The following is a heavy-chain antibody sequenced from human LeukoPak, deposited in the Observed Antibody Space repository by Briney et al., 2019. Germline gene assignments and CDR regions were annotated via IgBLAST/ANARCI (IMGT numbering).Heavy chain of an antibody. D-gene: IGHD4-17*01. CDR3: ARVYIYGRSYFDY. J-gene: IGHJ4*02. V-gene: IGHV4-38-2*02. Sequence: PSETLSLTCTVSGYSISSGYYWGWIRQPPGKGLEWIGSIYHSGSTYYNPSLKSRVTISVDTSKNQFSLNLSSVTVADTAIYYCARVYIYGRSYFDYWGQGTLVTVSS. CDR1: GYSISSGYY. CDR2: IYHSGST.